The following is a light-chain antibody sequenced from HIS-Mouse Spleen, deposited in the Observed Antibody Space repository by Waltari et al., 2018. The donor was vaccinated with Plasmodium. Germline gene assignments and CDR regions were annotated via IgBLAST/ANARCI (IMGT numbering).Light chain of an antibody. CDR3: SSYAGSNNLV. CDR2: EVS. CDR1: SRDVAGYNY. J-gene: IGLJ2*01. Sequence: QSALTQPPSASGSPGQSVTISCTGTSRDVAGYNYVSWYQQHPSKAPKLMIYEVSKRPSGVPDRFSGSKSGNTASLTVSGLQAEDEADYYCSSYAGSNNLVFGGGTKLTVL. V-gene: IGLV2-8*01.